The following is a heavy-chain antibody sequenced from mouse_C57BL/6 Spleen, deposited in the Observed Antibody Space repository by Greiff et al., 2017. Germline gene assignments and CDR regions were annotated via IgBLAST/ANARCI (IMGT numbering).Heavy chain of an antibody. CDR2: ISDGGSYT. V-gene: IGHV5-4*01. CDR1: GFTFSSYA. CDR3: ARRGDAAWFAY. J-gene: IGHJ3*01. Sequence: EVHLVESGGGLVKPGGSLKLSCAASGFTFSSYAMSWVRQTPEKRLEWVATISDGGSYTYYPDNVKGRFTISRDNAKNNLYLQMSHLKSEDTAMYYCARRGDAAWFAYWGQGTLVTVSA.